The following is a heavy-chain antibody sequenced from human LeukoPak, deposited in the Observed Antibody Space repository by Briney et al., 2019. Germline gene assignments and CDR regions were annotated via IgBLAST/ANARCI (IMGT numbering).Heavy chain of an antibody. J-gene: IGHJ4*02. V-gene: IGHV3-66*01. CDR1: EFTVSSNY. CDR2: IYSGGST. CDR3: ARGNYDYVWGNYRSTNFDY. D-gene: IGHD3-16*02. Sequence: QPGGSLRLSCAASEFTVSSNYMSWVRQAPGKGLEWVSVIYSGGSTYYADSVKGRFTISRDNSKNTLYLQMNSLRAEDTAVYYCARGNYDYVWGNYRSTNFDYWGQGTLVTVSS.